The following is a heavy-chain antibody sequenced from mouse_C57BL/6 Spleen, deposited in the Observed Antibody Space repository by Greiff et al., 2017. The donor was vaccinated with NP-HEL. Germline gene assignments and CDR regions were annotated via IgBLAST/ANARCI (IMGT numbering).Heavy chain of an antibody. Sequence: QVQLQQPGAELVKPGASVKLSCKASGYTFTSYWMHWVKQRPGQGLEWIGMIHPNSGSTNYNEKFKSKATLTVDKSSSTAYMQLSSLTSEDSAVYYCAREGDDYGEGYSDVWGTGTTVTVSS. CDR2: IHPNSGST. J-gene: IGHJ1*03. D-gene: IGHD1-2*01. V-gene: IGHV1-64*01. CDR1: GYTFTSYW. CDR3: AREGDDYGEGYSDV.